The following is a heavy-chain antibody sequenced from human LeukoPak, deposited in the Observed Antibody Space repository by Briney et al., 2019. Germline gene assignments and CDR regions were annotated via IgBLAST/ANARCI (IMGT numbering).Heavy chain of an antibody. CDR3: ARLAGSDKPHPSWYYYYYMDV. J-gene: IGHJ6*03. CDR1: GFPQSSYW. V-gene: IGHV3-7*01. Sequence: PGGSLSLFCGASGFPQSSYWIRWVRQAPRKGVEGVAYIKQVECEKCDVDSVKGRLTNSRDNAKSSLYLQMVSLRAEDTVMYYGARLAGSDKPHPSWYYYYYMDVWAKRTTVTVSS. CDR2: IKQVECEK. D-gene: IGHD6-25*01.